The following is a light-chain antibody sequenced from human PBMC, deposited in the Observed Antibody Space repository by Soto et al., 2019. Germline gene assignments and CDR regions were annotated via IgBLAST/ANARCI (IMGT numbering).Light chain of an antibody. V-gene: IGKV1-5*03. J-gene: IGKJ2*01. Sequence: DIQMTQSPSTLTASVGDRDTITCRASQSISSWLAWYQQKPGKAPKLLIYKASSLESGVPSRSSGSGSGTEFTLTISSLQPDDFATYYCQQYNSYSHTFGQGTKVDIK. CDR1: QSISSW. CDR2: KAS. CDR3: QQYNSYSHT.